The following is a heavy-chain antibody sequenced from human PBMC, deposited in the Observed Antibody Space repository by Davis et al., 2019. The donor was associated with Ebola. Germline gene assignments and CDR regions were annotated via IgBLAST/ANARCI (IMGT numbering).Heavy chain of an antibody. CDR2: ISGSGGRT. D-gene: IGHD3-3*01. J-gene: IGHJ6*03. Sequence: PGGSLRLSCAASGFTFSTYAMSWVRQTPGKGLEWVSVISGSGGRTYYADSVKGRLTISRDNSKNTLYLQMNSLRPEDTAVYYCARGGLGVVVLHYNYMDIWGKGTTVTVSS. CDR1: GFTFSTYA. V-gene: IGHV3-23*01. CDR3: ARGGLGVVVLHYNYMDI.